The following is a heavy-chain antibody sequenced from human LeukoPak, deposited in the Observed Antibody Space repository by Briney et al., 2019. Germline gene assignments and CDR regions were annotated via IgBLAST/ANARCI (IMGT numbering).Heavy chain of an antibody. J-gene: IGHJ5*02. CDR3: ARKTGYYGSGSRALGWFDP. CDR2: INPNSGGT. D-gene: IGHD3-10*01. CDR1: GYTFTGYY. V-gene: IGHV1-2*02. Sequence: GASVKVPCKASGYTFTGYYMHWVRQAPGQGLEWMGWINPNSGGTNYAQKFQGRVTMTRDTSISTAYMELSRLRSDDTAVYYCARKTGYYGSGSRALGWFDPWGQGTLVTVSS.